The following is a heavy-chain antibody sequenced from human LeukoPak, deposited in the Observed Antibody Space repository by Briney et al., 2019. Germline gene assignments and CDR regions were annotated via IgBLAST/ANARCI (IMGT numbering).Heavy chain of an antibody. CDR3: ARASSYVAAARYDPAWFGP. V-gene: IGHV4-34*01. J-gene: IGHJ5*02. Sequence: PSETLSLTCAHYGGPFSGFFWSWIRQPPGKGLEWIGEINHSGGTNYNPSLKSRVTISIDASKHQFSLKLTSVTAADTAVYYCARASSYVAAARYDPAWFGPWGQGTPVTVSS. D-gene: IGHD4/OR15-4a*01. CDR2: INHSGGT. CDR1: GGPFSGFF.